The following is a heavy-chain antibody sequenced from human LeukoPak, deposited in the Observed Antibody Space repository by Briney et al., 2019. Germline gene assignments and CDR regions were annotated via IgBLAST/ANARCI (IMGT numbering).Heavy chain of an antibody. CDR3: AKDGGSVVVPQDV. V-gene: IGHV3-11*04. CDR2: ISSSGSTI. J-gene: IGHJ6*04. CDR1: GFSFSDYY. D-gene: IGHD2-2*01. Sequence: KPGGSLRLSCVASGFSFSDYYMSWIRQAPGKGLQWVSFISSSGSTIYYADSVKGRFTISRDNAKNSLYLQMNSLRAEDTAVYYCAKDGGSVVVPQDVWGKGTTVTISS.